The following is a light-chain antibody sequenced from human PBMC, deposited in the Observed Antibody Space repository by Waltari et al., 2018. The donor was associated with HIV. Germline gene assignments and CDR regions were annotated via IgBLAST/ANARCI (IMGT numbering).Light chain of an antibody. V-gene: IGLV2-8*01. Sequence: SALTQPPSASGFPGQSVTISCTGTSSDVGSSNDVAWYQQYPGKAPKLLIYEITTRPSGVPVLFSRSKSGNTASLTVSWLQAEDEADYYCSSSAGGDTLVFGGGTKLTVL. CDR1: SSDVGSSND. J-gene: IGLJ3*02. CDR3: SSSAGGDTLV. CDR2: EIT.